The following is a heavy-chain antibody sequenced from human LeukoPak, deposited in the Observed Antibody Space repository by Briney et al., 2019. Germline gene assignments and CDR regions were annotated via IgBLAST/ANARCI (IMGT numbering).Heavy chain of an antibody. CDR3: AGHGVTLAGKFAY. CDR2: IYYSGST. CDR1: GGSISSYY. V-gene: IGHV4-59*08. J-gene: IGHJ4*02. Sequence: SETLSLTCTVSGGSISSYYWSWIRQPPGKGLEWIGYIYYSGSTNYNPSLKSRVTISVDTSKNQFSLKLSSVTAADTAGYYFAGHGVTLAGKFAYWGQGTLVTVSS. D-gene: IGHD6-19*01.